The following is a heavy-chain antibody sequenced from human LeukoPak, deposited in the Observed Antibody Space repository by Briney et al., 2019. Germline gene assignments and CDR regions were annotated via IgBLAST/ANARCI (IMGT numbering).Heavy chain of an antibody. CDR3: ARDGALYYDILTGYFDY. D-gene: IGHD3-9*01. Sequence: PGGSLRLSCAASGFTFSSYAMHWVRQAPGKGLEWVAVISYDGSNKYYADSVKGRFTISRDNSKNTLYLQVNSLRAEDTAVYYCARDGALYYDILTGYFDYWGQGTLVTVSS. V-gene: IGHV3-30*01. CDR2: ISYDGSNK. CDR1: GFTFSSYA. J-gene: IGHJ4*02.